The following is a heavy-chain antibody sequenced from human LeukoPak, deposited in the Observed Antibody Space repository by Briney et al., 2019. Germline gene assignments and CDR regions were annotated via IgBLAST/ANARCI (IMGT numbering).Heavy chain of an antibody. J-gene: IGHJ4*02. CDR2: INRDGSDT. D-gene: IGHD2-15*01. V-gene: IGHV3-74*01. CDR3: VGGYDPHY. CDR1: GFTFSNFW. Sequence: GGSLRLSCAASGFTFSNFWMHWVRHAPGKGLVWVSRINRDGSDTSYADSVKGRLTISRDNAKNTLYLQMNSPRAEDTAIYYCVGGYDPHYWGQGTLVTVSS.